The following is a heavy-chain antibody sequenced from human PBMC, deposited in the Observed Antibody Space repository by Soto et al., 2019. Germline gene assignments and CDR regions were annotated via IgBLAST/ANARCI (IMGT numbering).Heavy chain of an antibody. Sequence: QVQLQESGPGLVKPSQTLSLTCTVSGGSISSGGYYWSWIRQHPGKGLEWIGYIYYSGSTYYNPSLKSRVTISVDTSKNQFSLKLSSVTAADTAVYYCARDVSKGENSSGYYPVWFDPWGQGTLVTVSS. V-gene: IGHV4-31*03. D-gene: IGHD3-22*01. CDR2: IYYSGST. J-gene: IGHJ5*02. CDR1: GGSISSGGYY. CDR3: ARDVSKGENSSGYYPVWFDP.